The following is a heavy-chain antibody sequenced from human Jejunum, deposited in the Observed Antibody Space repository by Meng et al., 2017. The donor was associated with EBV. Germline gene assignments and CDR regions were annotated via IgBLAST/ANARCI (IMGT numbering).Heavy chain of an antibody. CDR1: GGSVSTSSYY. Sequence: QVQLTESGPGLVKPSETLSLTWTVSGGSVSTSSYYWSWIRQSPGKGLEWIGYIYYSGNTNYNPSLKSRATITVDTSKNQFSLKLSSVTAADTAVYYCARVVDYYERSGYPDFWGQGTLVTVSS. J-gene: IGHJ4*02. D-gene: IGHD3-22*01. V-gene: IGHV4-61*01. CDR3: ARVVDYYERSGYPDF. CDR2: IYYSGNT.